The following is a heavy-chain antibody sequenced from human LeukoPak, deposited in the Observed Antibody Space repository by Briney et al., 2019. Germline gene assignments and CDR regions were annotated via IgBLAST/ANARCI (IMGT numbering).Heavy chain of an antibody. J-gene: IGHJ4*02. V-gene: IGHV3-21*01. CDR3: ARDRGSGGSYYFDY. CDR2: IRSSSYYI. CDR1: CFTFSGYG. D-gene: IGHD6-25*01. Sequence: PGGSLRLSCAASCFTFSGYGMSWVRQAPGKGLEWVSSIRSSSYYISYADSVKGRFTISRDNAKNSLYLQMNTLRAEDTAVYYCARDRGSGGSYYFDYWGQGTLVTVSS.